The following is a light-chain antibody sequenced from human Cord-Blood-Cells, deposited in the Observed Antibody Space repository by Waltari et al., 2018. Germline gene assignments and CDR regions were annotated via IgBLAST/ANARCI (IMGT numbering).Light chain of an antibody. J-gene: IGLJ3*02. CDR3: AAWDDSLSGPV. CDR2: RNN. CDR1: SSNIGSNY. Sequence: GQRVTISCSGSSSNIGSNYVYWYQQLPGTAPKLLIYRNNQRPSGVPDRFSGSKSGTSASLAISGLRSEDEADYYCAAWDDSLSGPVFGGGTKLTVL. V-gene: IGLV1-47*01.